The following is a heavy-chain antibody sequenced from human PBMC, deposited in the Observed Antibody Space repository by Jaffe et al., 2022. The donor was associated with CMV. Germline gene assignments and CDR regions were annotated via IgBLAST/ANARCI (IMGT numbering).Heavy chain of an antibody. CDR3: ARSDYGGKPRPIDY. D-gene: IGHD4-17*01. CDR1: GFTFSSYS. Sequence: EVQLVESGGGLVKPGGSLRLSCAASGFTFSSYSMNWVRQAPGKGLEWVSSISSSSSYIYYADSVKGRFTISRDNAKNSLYLQMNSLRAEDTAVYYCARSDYGGKPRPIDYWGQGTLVTVSS. V-gene: IGHV3-21*01. J-gene: IGHJ4*02. CDR2: ISSSSSYI.